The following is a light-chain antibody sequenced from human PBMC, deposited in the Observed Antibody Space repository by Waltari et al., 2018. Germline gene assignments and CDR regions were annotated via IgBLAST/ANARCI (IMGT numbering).Light chain of an antibody. CDR3: SSYAGSNNFDV. CDR1: SSDLGAYNY. J-gene: IGLJ1*01. V-gene: IGLV2-8*01. Sequence: QSALTQPPSASGSPGQSVTISCTGTSSDLGAYNYVSWYQQHPGKAPELMIYEVSKRPSGVPGRFSGAKSGNTASLTVSGLQAEDEADYYCSSYAGSNNFDVFGTGTKVTVL. CDR2: EVS.